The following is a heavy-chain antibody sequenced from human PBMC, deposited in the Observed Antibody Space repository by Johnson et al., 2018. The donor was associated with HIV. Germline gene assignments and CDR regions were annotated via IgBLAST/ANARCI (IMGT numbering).Heavy chain of an antibody. J-gene: IGHJ3*02. V-gene: IGHV3-33*08. Sequence: QVQLVESGGAVVRPGGSLRLSCAASGFTFDDYGMSWVRQAPGKGLERVAAIWYDGSNEFYADSVKGRFTISRDNSKTTVFLLVNRQRAEDTALYYGAKLSDKDGFDIWGQGKIVSVSS. D-gene: IGHD6-25*01. CDR3: AKLSDKDGFDI. CDR1: GFTFDDYG. CDR2: IWYDGSNE.